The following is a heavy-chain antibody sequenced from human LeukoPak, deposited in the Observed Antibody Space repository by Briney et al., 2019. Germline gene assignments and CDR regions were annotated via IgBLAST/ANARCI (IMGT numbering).Heavy chain of an antibody. V-gene: IGHV1-69*05. D-gene: IGHD5-18*01. Sequence: SVKVSCKASGDTFSSHGISWVRQAPGQGLEWMGGIMRMFGTPYYALKFQGRLTITTDDSTSTAHMELSSLRSEDTAMYFCARGIAYSYGYDYFDYWGQGTLVTVSS. CDR1: GDTFSSHG. CDR3: ARGIAYSYGYDYFDY. CDR2: IMRMFGTP. J-gene: IGHJ4*02.